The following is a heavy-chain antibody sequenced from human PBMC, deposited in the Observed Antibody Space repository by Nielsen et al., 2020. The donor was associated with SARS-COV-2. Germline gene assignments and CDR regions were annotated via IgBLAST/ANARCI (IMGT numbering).Heavy chain of an antibody. Sequence: GGSLRLSCAASGFTFSSYAMHWVRQAPGKGLEWVAVISYDGSNKYYADSVKGRFTNSRDNSKNTLYLQMNSLRAEDTAVYYCARDRRVGANQVNYYGMDVWGQGTTVTVSS. CDR3: ARDRRVGANQVNYYGMDV. CDR2: ISYDGSNK. V-gene: IGHV3-30-3*01. CDR1: GFTFSSYA. J-gene: IGHJ6*02. D-gene: IGHD1-26*01.